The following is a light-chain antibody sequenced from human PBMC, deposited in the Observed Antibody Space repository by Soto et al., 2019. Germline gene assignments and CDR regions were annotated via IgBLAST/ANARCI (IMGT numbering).Light chain of an antibody. CDR2: VAS. Sequence: IVMTQSPAPLSVSLGDRATLSCRASQSVSSYFAWYQQKPGQAPRLLIYVASTRATGIPARFSCSGSETDFTLTISIRQSEDFAVYYCQQYNSWPSSYTFGRGTKLEIK. J-gene: IGKJ2*01. V-gene: IGKV3-15*01. CDR1: QSVSSY. CDR3: QQYNSWPSSYT.